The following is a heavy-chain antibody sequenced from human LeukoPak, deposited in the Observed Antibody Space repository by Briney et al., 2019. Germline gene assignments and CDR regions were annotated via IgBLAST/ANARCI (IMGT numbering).Heavy chain of an antibody. D-gene: IGHD1-1*01. CDR2: IKEDGSEN. Sequence: GGSLRLSCAASGFTFSRYWMTWVRQAPGEGLEWVANIKEDGSENSYVESVKGRFTISRDNAKNSLYLQLNSLRAEDTAVYFCARQRYSDYWGQGTLVTVSS. CDR3: ARQRYSDY. V-gene: IGHV3-7*01. J-gene: IGHJ4*02. CDR1: GFTFSRYW.